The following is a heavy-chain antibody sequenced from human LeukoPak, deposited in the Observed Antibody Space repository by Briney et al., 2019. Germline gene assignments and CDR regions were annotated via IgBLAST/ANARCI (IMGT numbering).Heavy chain of an antibody. Sequence: PGGSLRLSCAASGFTFDDYGMSWVRQAPGKGLEWVSGINWNGGSTGYADSVKGRFTISRDNAKNSLYLQMNSLRAEDTALYYCARRGYCSSTSCSLWGYYFDYWGQGTLVTVSS. CDR3: ARRGYCSSTSCSLWGYYFDY. CDR2: INWNGGST. D-gene: IGHD2-2*01. CDR1: GFTFDDYG. J-gene: IGHJ4*02. V-gene: IGHV3-20*04.